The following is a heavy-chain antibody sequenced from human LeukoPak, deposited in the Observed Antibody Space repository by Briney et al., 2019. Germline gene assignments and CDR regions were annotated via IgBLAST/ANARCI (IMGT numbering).Heavy chain of an antibody. Sequence: GASVKVSCKVSGYTLTELSMHWVRQAPGEGLEWMGGFDPEDGETIYAQRFQGRVTMTEDTSTDTAYMELSSLRSEDTAVYYCATFPPNYDFWSGYYRYWGQGTLVTVSS. CDR2: FDPEDGET. V-gene: IGHV1-24*01. D-gene: IGHD3-3*01. CDR3: ATFPPNYDFWSGYYRY. J-gene: IGHJ4*02. CDR1: GYTLTELS.